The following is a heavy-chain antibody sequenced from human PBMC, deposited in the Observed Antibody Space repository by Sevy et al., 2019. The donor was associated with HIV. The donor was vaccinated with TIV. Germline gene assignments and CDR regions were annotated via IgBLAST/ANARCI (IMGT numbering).Heavy chain of an antibody. J-gene: IGHJ4*02. CDR1: VFTFSSYA. V-gene: IGHV3-30-3*01. CDR2: ISYDGSNK. CDR3: ARDELAGIAVAGSIDY. D-gene: IGHD6-19*01. Sequence: GGSLRLSCAASVFTFSSYAMHWVRQAPGKGLEWVAVISYDGSNKYYADSVKGRFTISRDNSKNTLYLQMNSLRAEDTAVYYCARDELAGIAVAGSIDYWGQGTLVTVSS.